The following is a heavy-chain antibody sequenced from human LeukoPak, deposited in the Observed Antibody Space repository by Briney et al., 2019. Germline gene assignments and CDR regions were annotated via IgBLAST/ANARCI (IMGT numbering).Heavy chain of an antibody. CDR1: GFTVSSNY. J-gene: IGHJ4*02. CDR3: AKERSSGWPFDY. D-gene: IGHD6-19*01. V-gene: IGHV3-66*01. CDR2: IYSGGST. Sequence: GGSLRLSCAASGFTVSSNYMSWVRQAPGKGLEWVSVIYSGGSTYYADSVKGRFTISRDNSKNTLYLQMNSLRADDTAVYYCAKERSSGWPFDYWGQGTLVTVSS.